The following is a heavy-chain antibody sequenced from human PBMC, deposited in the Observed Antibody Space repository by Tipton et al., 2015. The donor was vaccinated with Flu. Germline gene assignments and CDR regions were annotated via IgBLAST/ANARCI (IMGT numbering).Heavy chain of an antibody. CDR3: ARDVIRHVTGATRGNWFDP. V-gene: IGHV4-39*07. CDR1: GGSISSSSYY. Sequence: TLSLTCTVSGGSISSSSYYWGWIRQPPGKGLEWIGSIYYSGSTYYNPSLKSRVTISVDTSKDQFSLKLSSVTAADTAVYYCARDVIRHVTGATRGNWFDPWGQGTLVTVSS. D-gene: IGHD1-26*01. CDR2: IYYSGST. J-gene: IGHJ5*02.